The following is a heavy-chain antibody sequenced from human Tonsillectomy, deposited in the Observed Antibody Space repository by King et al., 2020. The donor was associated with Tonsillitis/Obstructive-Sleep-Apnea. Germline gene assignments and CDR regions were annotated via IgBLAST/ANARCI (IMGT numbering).Heavy chain of an antibody. CDR2: IYSGDSDT. Sequence: VQLVESGAEVKKPGESLKISCKGSGYSFTSYGIGWVRQMPGKGLECMGIIYSGDSDTRYSPSFQGQVTIPVDKSISIAYLQWSSLEASDTAMYYCARILAAPDFRVRGRGKYYFDYWGQGTLVTVSS. V-gene: IGHV5-51*01. CDR1: GYSFTSYG. CDR3: ARILAAPDFRVRGRGKYYFDY. J-gene: IGHJ4*02. D-gene: IGHD3-10*01.